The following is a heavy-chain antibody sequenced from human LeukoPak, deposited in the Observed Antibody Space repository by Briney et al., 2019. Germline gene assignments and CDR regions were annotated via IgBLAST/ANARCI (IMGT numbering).Heavy chain of an antibody. CDR1: GYTFTSYD. Sequence: ASVKVSGKASGYTFTSYDINCVRQATGQGLEWMGWMNPNSGNTGYAQKFQGRVTMTRNTSISTAYMELSSLRSEDTAVYYCARAPMEVVVPAADDYYYGMDVWGQGTTVTVSS. D-gene: IGHD2-2*01. CDR2: MNPNSGNT. J-gene: IGHJ6*02. CDR3: ARAPMEVVVPAADDYYYGMDV. V-gene: IGHV1-8*01.